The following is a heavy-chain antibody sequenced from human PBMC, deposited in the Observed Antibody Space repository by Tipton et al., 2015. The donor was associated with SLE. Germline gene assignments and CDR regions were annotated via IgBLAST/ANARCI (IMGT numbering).Heavy chain of an antibody. V-gene: IGHV4-39*07. CDR1: GCSISSSSYY. CDR3: AVNWGAWFFDL. Sequence: ILSLTCTVSGCSISSSSYYWGWIRQPPGKGLEWIGSIYYSGSTYYNPSLKSRVTIPVVTSKNQFSLKLSSVTAAETAVYYCAVNWGAWFFDLWGRGTVVTVS. CDR2: IYYSGST. J-gene: IGHJ2*01. D-gene: IGHD7-27*01.